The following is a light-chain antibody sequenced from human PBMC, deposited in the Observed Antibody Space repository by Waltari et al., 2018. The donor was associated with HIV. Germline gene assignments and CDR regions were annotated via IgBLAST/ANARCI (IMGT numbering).Light chain of an antibody. J-gene: IGKJ2*03. V-gene: IGKV1-9*01. Sequence: DIQLTQSPSFLSASVRDRVTITCRASQGISSYLAWYQQKPGKAPKLLIYAASSLQSGVPSRFSGSGSGTEFTLTISSLQPEDFATYYCQQLNSYPHSFGQGTKLGIK. CDR1: QGISSY. CDR2: AAS. CDR3: QQLNSYPHS.